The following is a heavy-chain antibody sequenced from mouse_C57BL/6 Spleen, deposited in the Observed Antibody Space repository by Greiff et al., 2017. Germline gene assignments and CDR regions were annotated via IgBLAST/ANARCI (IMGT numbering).Heavy chain of an antibody. Sequence: VQLQQSGPELVKPGASVKISCKASGYTFTDYYMNWVKQSHGKSLEWIGDINPNNGGTSYNQKFKGKATLTVDKSSSTAYMELRSLTSEDSAVYYCARLDYGSKAWFAYWGQGTLVTVSA. CDR3: ARLDYGSKAWFAY. D-gene: IGHD1-1*01. J-gene: IGHJ3*01. CDR1: GYTFTDYY. CDR2: INPNNGGT. V-gene: IGHV1-26*01.